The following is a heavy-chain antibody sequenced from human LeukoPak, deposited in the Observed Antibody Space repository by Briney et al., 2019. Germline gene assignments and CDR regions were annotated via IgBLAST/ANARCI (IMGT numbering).Heavy chain of an antibody. CDR3: ALYCSGGSCFFDY. D-gene: IGHD2-15*01. J-gene: IGHJ4*02. CDR1: GYTFTSYG. Sequence: ASVKVSCKASGYTFTSYGISWVRQAPGQGLEWMGWISAYNGNTNYAQKLQGRVTMTTDTSTSTAYMELRSLRSDDTAVYYCALYCSGGSCFFDYWAREPWSPSPQ. V-gene: IGHV1-18*01. CDR2: ISAYNGNT.